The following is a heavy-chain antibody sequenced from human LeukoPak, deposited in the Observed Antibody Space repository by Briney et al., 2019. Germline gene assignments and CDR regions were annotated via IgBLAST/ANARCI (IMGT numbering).Heavy chain of an antibody. V-gene: IGHV4-59*01. CDR3: ASRYSGSYGAFDI. Sequence: SETLSLTCTVSGGSISSYYWSWIRQPPGKGLEWIGYIYYSGSTNYNPSLKSRVTISVDTSKNQFSLKLSSVTAADTAVYYCASRYSGSYGAFDIWGQGTMVTVSS. D-gene: IGHD1-26*01. CDR1: GGSISSYY. J-gene: IGHJ3*02. CDR2: IYYSGST.